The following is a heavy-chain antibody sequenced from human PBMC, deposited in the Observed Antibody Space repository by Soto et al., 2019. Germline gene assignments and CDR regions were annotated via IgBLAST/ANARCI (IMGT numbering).Heavy chain of an antibody. J-gene: IGHJ4*02. V-gene: IGHV4-39*01. D-gene: IGHD3-10*01. CDR3: ARHWITMVRGVCHFDY. Sequence: SETLSLTCTVSGGSFSSISYYWGWIRQPPGKGLEWIGSIYYSGSTYYNPSLKSRVTISVDTSKNQFSLKLISVTAADTAVYYCARHWITMVRGVCHFDYWGQGTLVT. CDR2: IYYSGST. CDR1: GGSFSSISYY.